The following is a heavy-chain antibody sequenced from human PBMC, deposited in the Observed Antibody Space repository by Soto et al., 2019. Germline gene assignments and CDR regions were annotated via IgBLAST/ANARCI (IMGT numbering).Heavy chain of an antibody. D-gene: IGHD2-21*02. Sequence: QVQLVESGGGVVQPGRSLTLSCVASGFTFSSYGMHWVRQAPGKGLEWVAVISYDGSNKYYGDSVKGRFTISRDNSKNTLYLQMNSLRAEDTAVYHCAKDRATATPNWFDPWGQGTLVTVSS. CDR2: ISYDGSNK. CDR1: GFTFSSYG. CDR3: AKDRATATPNWFDP. J-gene: IGHJ5*02. V-gene: IGHV3-30*18.